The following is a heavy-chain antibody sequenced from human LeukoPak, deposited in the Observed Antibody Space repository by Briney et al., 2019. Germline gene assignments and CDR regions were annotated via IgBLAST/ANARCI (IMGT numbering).Heavy chain of an antibody. J-gene: IGHJ4*02. D-gene: IGHD3-22*01. CDR3: ARESYDSSGYYPGY. CDR2: VNPSSGGT. V-gene: IGHV1-2*02. Sequence: ASVKVSCKASGYTFIVHYIHWVRQAPGQGLEWMGWVNPSSGGTNYAQKFQDRVTMTRDTSISTAYMELSSLRSDDTAVYYCARESYDSSGYYPGYWGQGTLVTVSS. CDR1: GYTFIVHY.